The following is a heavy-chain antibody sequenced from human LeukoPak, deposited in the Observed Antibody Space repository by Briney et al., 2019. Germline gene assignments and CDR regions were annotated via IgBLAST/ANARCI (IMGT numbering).Heavy chain of an antibody. V-gene: IGHV4-34*01. CDR1: VGSFSGYY. J-gene: IGHJ4*02. CDR3: ASVVAVAGNDYFDY. D-gene: IGHD6-19*01. Sequence: PSETLSLTYAVYVGSFSGYYWSWIRQPPGKGLEWIGEINHSGSTNYNPSLKSRVTISVDTSKNQFSLKLSSVTAADTAVYYCASVVAVAGNDYFDYWGQGTLVTVSS. CDR2: INHSGST.